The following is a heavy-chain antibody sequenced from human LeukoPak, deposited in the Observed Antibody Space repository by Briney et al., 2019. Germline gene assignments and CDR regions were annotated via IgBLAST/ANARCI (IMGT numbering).Heavy chain of an antibody. J-gene: IGHJ4*02. Sequence: TASQTMSLTCTVSGGSISSSNYFWSWIRHPPGHELEWIASINYGGTTYYNPSLKSRVTISVDTSKNQFSLRLTSVTAADTAVYLCARYVVYGSGKYYFDYWGQGSLVSVSS. CDR1: GGSISSSNYF. D-gene: IGHD3-10*01. CDR3: ARYVVYGSGKYYFDY. V-gene: IGHV4-39*01. CDR2: INYGGTT.